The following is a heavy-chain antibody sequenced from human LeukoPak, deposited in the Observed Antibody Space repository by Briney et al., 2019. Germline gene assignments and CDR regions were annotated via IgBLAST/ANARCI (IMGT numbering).Heavy chain of an antibody. CDR1: GYTFTGYY. CDR3: ARDGAAAAGWFDP. D-gene: IGHD6-13*01. J-gene: IGHJ5*02. CDR2: INPNSGGT. V-gene: IGHV1-2*06. Sequence: GASVKVSCKASGYTFTGYYMHWVRQAPGQGLEWMGRINPNSGGTNYAQKLQGRVTMTTDTSTSTAYMELRSLRSDDAAVYYCARDGAAAAGWFDPWGQGTLVTVSS.